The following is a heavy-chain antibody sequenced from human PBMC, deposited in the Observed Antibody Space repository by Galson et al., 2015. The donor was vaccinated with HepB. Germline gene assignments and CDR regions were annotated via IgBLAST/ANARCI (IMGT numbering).Heavy chain of an antibody. V-gene: IGHV2-70*01. J-gene: IGHJ3*02. Sequence: PALVKPTQTLTLTCTFSGFSLSTSGMCVSWIRQPPGKALEWLALIDWDDDKYYSTSLKTRLTISKDTSKNQVVLTMTNMDPVDTATYYCARTNSRAYDSSGYFHLTDAFDIWGQGTMVTVSS. D-gene: IGHD3-22*01. CDR1: GFSLSTSGMC. CDR2: IDWDDDK. CDR3: ARTNSRAYDSSGYFHLTDAFDI.